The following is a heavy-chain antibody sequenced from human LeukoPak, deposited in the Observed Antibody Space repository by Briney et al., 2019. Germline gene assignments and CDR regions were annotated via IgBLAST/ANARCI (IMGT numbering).Heavy chain of an antibody. D-gene: IGHD3-22*01. CDR2: INSDGSST. CDR3: ARSYYDGSALDY. Sequence: GGSLRLSCAASGFTFSSYWMHWVRQAPGKGLVWVSRINSDGSSTSYADSVKGRFTISRDNAKNTLYLQMNSLRAEDTAVYYCARSYYDGSALDYWGQGTLVTVSS. V-gene: IGHV3-74*01. J-gene: IGHJ4*02. CDR1: GFTFSSYW.